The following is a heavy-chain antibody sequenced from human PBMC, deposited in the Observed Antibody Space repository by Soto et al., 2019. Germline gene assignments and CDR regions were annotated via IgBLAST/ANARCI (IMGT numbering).Heavy chain of an antibody. J-gene: IGHJ5*02. D-gene: IGHD2-2*01. Sequence: SETLSLTCTVSGDSFSNYYCNWVRKSTGKGLEWIGRIYPTGSTTYNPSLKSRLTMSVDTSKNQFSLRLTSMTAADTAVYYCATGRSEVVPGAMDTWGQGTLVTV. V-gene: IGHV4-4*07. CDR2: IYPTGST. CDR3: ATGRSEVVPGAMDT. CDR1: GDSFSNYY.